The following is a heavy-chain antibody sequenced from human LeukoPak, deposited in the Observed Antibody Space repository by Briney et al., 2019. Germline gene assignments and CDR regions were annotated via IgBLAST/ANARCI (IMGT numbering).Heavy chain of an antibody. J-gene: IGHJ6*03. Sequence: SETLSLTCTVSGGSISSYYWSWIQQPAGKGLEWIGRIYTSGSTNYNPSLKSRVTMSVDTSKNQFSLKLSSVTAADTAVYYCARDVVAAAGTSMTGDYYYYYMDVWGKGTTVTVSS. CDR3: ARDVVAAAGTSMTGDYYYYYMDV. V-gene: IGHV4-4*07. D-gene: IGHD6-13*01. CDR1: GGSISSYY. CDR2: IYTSGST.